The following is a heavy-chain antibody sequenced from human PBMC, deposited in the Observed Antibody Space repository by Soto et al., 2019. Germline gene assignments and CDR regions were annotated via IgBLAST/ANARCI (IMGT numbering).Heavy chain of an antibody. Sequence: QAQLEQSGGEVKKPGSSVKVSCKASRVAFSKFIVTWVRQAPGLGLEWVGGIIPIFGTANYAQKFQGRVTITADESTSTPYREVNNLRSEDTAVYYCAKVRYSSPMGYYYGMDVWGQGTTVTVSS. CDR3: AKVRYSSPMGYYYGMDV. V-gene: IGHV1-69*01. D-gene: IGHD6-19*01. CDR1: RVAFSKFI. J-gene: IGHJ6*02. CDR2: IIPIFGTA.